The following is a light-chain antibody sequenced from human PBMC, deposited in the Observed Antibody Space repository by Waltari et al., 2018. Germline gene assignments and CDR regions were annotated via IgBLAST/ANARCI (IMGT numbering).Light chain of an antibody. J-gene: IGLJ2*01. CDR2: KDN. CDR1: LVEKQY. Sequence: SYELTQPSSMSVSPGQTARITCSGNLVEKQYGYWYQQKPGQAPILVIFKDNERPSGIPERFSGSSSGTTVTLTISGVQAEDEADYYCQSADSSGPSVVFGGGTKLT. V-gene: IGLV3-25*03. CDR3: QSADSSGPSVV.